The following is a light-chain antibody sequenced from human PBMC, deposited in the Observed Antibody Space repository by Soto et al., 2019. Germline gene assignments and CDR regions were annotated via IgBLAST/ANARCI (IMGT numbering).Light chain of an antibody. Sequence: QSALTQPRSMSGSPGQSVTISCTGTSIDVGDYNYVSWYQQYPGKAPKLVIYDVSKRPLGVPDRFSGSKSGNTASLTISGLQAEDEADYYCCSFAGSYTFWVFGGGTKVTVL. CDR1: SIDVGDYNY. V-gene: IGLV2-11*01. J-gene: IGLJ3*02. CDR2: DVS. CDR3: CSFAGSYTFWV.